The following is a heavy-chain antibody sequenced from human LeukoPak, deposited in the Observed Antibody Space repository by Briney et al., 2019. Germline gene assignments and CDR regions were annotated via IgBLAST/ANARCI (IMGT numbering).Heavy chain of an antibody. J-gene: IGHJ3*02. CDR2: INHSGST. Sequence: NPSGTLSLTCAVYGGSFSGYYWSWIRQPPGKGLEWIGEINHSGSTNYNPSLKSRVTISVDTSKNQFSLKLSSVTAADTAVYYCARVRAVADDAFDIWGQGTMVTVSS. CDR3: ARVRAVADDAFDI. V-gene: IGHV4-34*01. CDR1: GGSFSGYY. D-gene: IGHD6-19*01.